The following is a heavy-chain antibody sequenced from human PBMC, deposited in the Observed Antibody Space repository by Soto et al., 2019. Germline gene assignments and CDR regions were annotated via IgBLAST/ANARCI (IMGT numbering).Heavy chain of an antibody. CDR1: GFTFSSYA. Sequence: EVQLLESGGGLVQPGGSLRLSCAASGFTFSSYAMSWVRQAPGKGLEWVSAISGSGGSTYYADSVKGRFTISRDNSKNTLYLQMNSLRAEDTAVYYCANPNWNDVEYFQHWGQGTLVTVSS. D-gene: IGHD1-1*01. CDR2: ISGSGGST. J-gene: IGHJ1*01. CDR3: ANPNWNDVEYFQH. V-gene: IGHV3-23*01.